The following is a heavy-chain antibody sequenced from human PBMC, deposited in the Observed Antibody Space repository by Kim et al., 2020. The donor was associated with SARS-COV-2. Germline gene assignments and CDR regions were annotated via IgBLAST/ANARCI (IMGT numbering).Heavy chain of an antibody. D-gene: IGHD3-10*01. CDR3: AVGCYYGSGSYYNQSPYYYYYYGMDV. V-gene: IGHV4-59*13. J-gene: IGHJ6*02. Sequence: SETLSLTCTVSGASISSYYWSWIRQPPGKGLEWIGYIYYSGSTNYNPSLKSRVTISVDTSKNQFSLKLSSVTAADTAVYYCAVGCYYGSGSYYNQSPYYYYYYGMDVRDQGTTVTVSS. CDR2: IYYSGST. CDR1: GASISSYY.